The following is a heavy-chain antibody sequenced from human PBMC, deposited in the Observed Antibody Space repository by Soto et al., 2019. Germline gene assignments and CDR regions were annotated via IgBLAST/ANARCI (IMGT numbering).Heavy chain of an antibody. V-gene: IGHV1-18*01. CDR2: ISAYNGNT. Sequence: QVQLVQSGAEVKKPGASVKVSCKASGYTFTRYGISWVRQAPGQGLEWMGWISAYNGNTNYAQKLQGRVTMTTDTSTRTAYMELRSLRSDDTAVYYCARDTRIAVGSSSYYFDYWGQGTLVTVSS. CDR3: ARDTRIAVGSSSYYFDY. CDR1: GYTFTRYG. J-gene: IGHJ4*02. D-gene: IGHD6-6*01.